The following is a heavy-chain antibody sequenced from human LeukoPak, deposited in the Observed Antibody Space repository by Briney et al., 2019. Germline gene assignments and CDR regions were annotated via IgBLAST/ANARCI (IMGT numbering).Heavy chain of an antibody. D-gene: IGHD3-22*01. Sequence: PGGSLRLSCAASGFTFDDYAMHWVRQAPGKGLEWVSGISWISGSIGYADSVKGRFTISRDNAKNSLYLQMNSLRAEDTALYYCAKDISLGGYYENYFDYWGQGTLVTVSS. CDR1: GFTFDDYA. CDR2: ISWISGSI. CDR3: AKDISLGGYYENYFDY. V-gene: IGHV3-9*01. J-gene: IGHJ4*02.